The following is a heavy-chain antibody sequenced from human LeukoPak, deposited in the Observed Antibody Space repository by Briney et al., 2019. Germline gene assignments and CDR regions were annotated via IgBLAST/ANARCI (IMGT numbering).Heavy chain of an antibody. Sequence: GGSLRLSCAPSGFTFSSYGMHWVRQAPGKGLEWVALIWFDGSNKYYVDSVKGRFTISRDNSKNTLDLQMNSLTAEDTAVYYCARERPYGMDVWGQGTTVTVSS. CDR1: GFTFSSYG. V-gene: IGHV3-33*01. J-gene: IGHJ6*02. CDR3: ARERPYGMDV. CDR2: IWFDGSNK.